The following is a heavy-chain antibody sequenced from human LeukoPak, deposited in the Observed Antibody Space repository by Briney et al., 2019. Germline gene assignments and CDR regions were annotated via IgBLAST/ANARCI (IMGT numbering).Heavy chain of an antibody. CDR3: ARDLGYCSYSKCYGRYFDN. CDR1: GFTFSTYW. D-gene: IGHD2-2*01. CDR2: ISSGDNYR. J-gene: IGHJ4*02. Sequence: GGSLRLSCAASGFTFSTYWMNWVRQAPGRGLEWVSSISSGDNYRYYIDSVKGRFTISRDNAKNSLRLEMTSLRVEDTAVYFCARDLGYCSYSKCYGRYFDNWGQGILVTVSS. V-gene: IGHV3-21*06.